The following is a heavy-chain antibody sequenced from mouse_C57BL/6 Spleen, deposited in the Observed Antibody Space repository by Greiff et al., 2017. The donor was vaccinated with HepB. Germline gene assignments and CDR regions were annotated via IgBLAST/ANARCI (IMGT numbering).Heavy chain of an antibody. CDR2: ISDGGSYT. V-gene: IGHV5-4*01. Sequence: EVKVVESGGGLVKPGGSLKLSCAASGFTFSSYAMSWVRQTPEKRLEWVATISDGGSYTYYPDNVKGRFTISRDNAKNNLYLQMSHLKSEDTAMYYCARDLDDGYYAWFAYWGQGTLVTVSA. CDR3: ARDLDDGYYAWFAY. CDR1: GFTFSSYA. D-gene: IGHD2-3*01. J-gene: IGHJ3*01.